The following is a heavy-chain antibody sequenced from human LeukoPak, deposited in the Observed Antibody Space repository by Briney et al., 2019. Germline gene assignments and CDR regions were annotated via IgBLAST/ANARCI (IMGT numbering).Heavy chain of an antibody. CDR2: ISYDGSNK. Sequence: PGGPLRLSCAASGFTFSSYGMHWVRQAPGKGLEWVAVISYDGSNKYYADSVKGRFTISRDNSKNTLYLQMNSLRAEGTAVYYCAKDYGPHCGGDCAYFDYWGQGTLVTVSS. CDR1: GFTFSSYG. CDR3: AKDYGPHCGGDCAYFDY. D-gene: IGHD2-21*02. V-gene: IGHV3-30*18. J-gene: IGHJ4*02.